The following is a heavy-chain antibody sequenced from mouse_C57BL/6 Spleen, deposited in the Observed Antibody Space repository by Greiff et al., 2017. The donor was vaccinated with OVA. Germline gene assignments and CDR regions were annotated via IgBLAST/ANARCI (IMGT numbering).Heavy chain of an antibody. J-gene: IGHJ4*01. CDR3: ARNYGSSYDYAMDY. Sequence: QVHVKQSGAELVKPGASVKISCKASGYAFSSYWMNWVKQRPGKGLEWIGQIYPGDGDTNYNQKFKGKSTLTVDKSSSTAYMQLRSLTSEDSAVYYCARNYGSSYDYAMDYWGQGTSVTFSS. CDR2: IYPGDGDT. D-gene: IGHD1-1*01. V-gene: IGHV1-80*01. CDR1: GYAFSSYW.